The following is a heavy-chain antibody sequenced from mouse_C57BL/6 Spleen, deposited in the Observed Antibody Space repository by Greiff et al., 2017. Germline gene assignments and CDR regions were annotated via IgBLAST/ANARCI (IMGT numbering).Heavy chain of an antibody. CDR2: NGGT. D-gene: IGHD6-1*01. Sequence: NGGTSYNQKFKGKATLTVNKSSSTAYMELRSLTSEDSAVYYCARSTLNAMDYWGQGTSVTVSS. V-gene: IGHV1-22*01. J-gene: IGHJ4*01. CDR3: ARSTLNAMDY.